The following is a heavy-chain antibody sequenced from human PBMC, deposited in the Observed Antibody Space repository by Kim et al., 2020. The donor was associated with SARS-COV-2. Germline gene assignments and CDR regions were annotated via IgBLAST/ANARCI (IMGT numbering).Heavy chain of an antibody. D-gene: IGHD2-15*01. Sequence: GGSLRLSCAASGFTFSSYSMNWVRQAPGKGLEWVSYISSSSSTIYYADSVKGRFTISRDNAKNSLYLQMNSLRAEDTAVYYCARDTSPQDIVVVVAATRVYYYGMDVWGQGTTVTVSS. V-gene: IGHV3-48*04. CDR2: ISSSSSTI. J-gene: IGHJ6*02. CDR3: ARDTSPQDIVVVVAATRVYYYGMDV. CDR1: GFTFSSYS.